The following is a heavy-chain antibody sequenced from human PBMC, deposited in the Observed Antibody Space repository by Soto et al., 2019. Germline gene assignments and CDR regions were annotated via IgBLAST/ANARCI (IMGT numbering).Heavy chain of an antibody. Sequence: SETLSLTCTVSGGSISSGGYYWSWIRQHSGKGLEWIGYIYYSGSTYYNPSLKSRITISVDTSKNQFPLKLSSVTAADTAVYYCARGVTLVRGVIHTPYFDYWGQGALVTVSS. CDR3: ARGVTLVRGVIHTPYFDY. V-gene: IGHV4-31*03. J-gene: IGHJ4*02. CDR2: IYYSGST. D-gene: IGHD3-10*01. CDR1: GGSISSGGYY.